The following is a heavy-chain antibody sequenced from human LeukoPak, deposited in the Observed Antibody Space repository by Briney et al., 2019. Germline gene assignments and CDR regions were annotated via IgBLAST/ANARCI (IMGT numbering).Heavy chain of an antibody. CDR3: AREFCSGSSCYYFDY. CDR2: IWFDGSYK. J-gene: IGHJ4*02. CDR1: AFTFSSYG. D-gene: IGHD2-15*01. V-gene: IGHV3-33*01. Sequence: PGGSLRLSCASAAFTFSSYGMHGVRQAPGKGVEWVAVIWFDGSYKYYADSVKGRFTISRDNSKNTLYLQMNRLRAEDTAVYTCAREFCSGSSCYYFDYWGQGTLVTVSS.